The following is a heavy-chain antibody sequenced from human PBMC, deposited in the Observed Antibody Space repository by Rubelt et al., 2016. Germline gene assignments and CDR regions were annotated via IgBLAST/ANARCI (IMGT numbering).Heavy chain of an antibody. CDR3: ARGRPYGDYSVEY. Sequence: QLQLQESGPGLVKPSETLSLTCNVSGGSASPHYWSWVRQSPGKGLEWIGYFYNTESTTERTNYNPSLGSRVTISVDTSKNQFSLKLNSVPAAATAVYYCARGRPYGDYSVEYWGQGTLVTVSS. D-gene: IGHD4-17*01. V-gene: IGHV4-59*08. J-gene: IGHJ4*02. CDR2: FYNTESTTERT. CDR1: GGSASPHY.